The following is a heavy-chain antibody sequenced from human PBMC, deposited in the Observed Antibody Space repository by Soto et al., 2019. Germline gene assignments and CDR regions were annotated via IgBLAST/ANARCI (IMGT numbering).Heavy chain of an antibody. D-gene: IGHD5-18*01. Sequence: QVQLQESGPGLVKPSETLSLTCTVSGSSISSYYWSWIRQPPGKGLGWIGYIYYSGSTNYNPSLRGRVTIAVDTSKTQLSLKLSSVTAADTAVYYCATALYSYGPRFAYWGQGTLVTVSS. CDR2: IYYSGST. CDR3: ATALYSYGPRFAY. V-gene: IGHV4-59*01. CDR1: GSSISSYY. J-gene: IGHJ4*02.